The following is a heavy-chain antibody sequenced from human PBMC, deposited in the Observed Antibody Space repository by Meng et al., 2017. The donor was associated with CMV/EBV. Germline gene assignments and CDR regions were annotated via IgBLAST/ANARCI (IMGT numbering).Heavy chain of an antibody. CDR1: GGTFSSYT. J-gene: IGHJ3*02. CDR2: IIPILGIA. Sequence: SVKVSCKASGGTFSSYTISWVRQAPGQGLEWMGRIIPILGIANYAQKFQGRVTITADKSTSTAYMELSSLRSEDTAVYYCARDGRYCSSTSCYGGDAFDIWGQGTMVTVSS. V-gene: IGHV1-69*04. D-gene: IGHD2-2*01. CDR3: ARDGRYCSSTSCYGGDAFDI.